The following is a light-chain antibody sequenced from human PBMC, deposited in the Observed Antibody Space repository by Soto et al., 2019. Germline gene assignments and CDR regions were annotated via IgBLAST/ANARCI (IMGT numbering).Light chain of an antibody. V-gene: IGKV1-27*01. Sequence: IHMNQSPSSMSASLGARVTVTXRSRQGISDYLAWYQQHPGXVPKXXXDPXSTLQSGGPSRFSGSGSGTDFTLTISSLQPEDFATYYCQKYKSAPWTFGQGTKVDIK. CDR3: QKYKSAPWT. J-gene: IGKJ1*01. CDR1: QGISDY. CDR2: PXS.